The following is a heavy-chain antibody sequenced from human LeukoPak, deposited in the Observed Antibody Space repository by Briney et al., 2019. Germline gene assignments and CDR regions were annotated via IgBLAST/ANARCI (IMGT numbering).Heavy chain of an antibody. D-gene: IGHD2-15*01. CDR1: GFTFSSYI. CDR3: TTDDTPRYCSGGSCVSWFDP. J-gene: IGHJ5*02. CDR2: IKSKTDGGTT. Sequence: PGGSLRLSCAASGFTFSSYIMSWVRQAPGKGLEWVGRIKSKTDGGTTDYAAPVKGRFTISRDDSKNTLYLQMNSLKTEDTAVYYCTTDDTPRYCSGGSCVSWFDPWGQGTLVTVSS. V-gene: IGHV3-15*01.